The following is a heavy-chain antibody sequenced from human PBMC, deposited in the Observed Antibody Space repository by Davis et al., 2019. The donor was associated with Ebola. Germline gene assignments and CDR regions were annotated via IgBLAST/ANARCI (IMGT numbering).Heavy chain of an antibody. Sequence: SGPTLVKPTQTLTLTCTFSGFSLSTTGVGVAWIRQPPGKALEWLADIFSHDEEFYNTSLKSRLTLSEDTSKSQVVLTMTNMDPVDTATYYCARIFHNSSPNWFDPWGQGTLVTVSS. J-gene: IGHJ5*02. CDR3: ARIFHNSSPNWFDP. CDR2: IFSHDEE. CDR1: GFSLSTTGVG. V-gene: IGHV2-26*01. D-gene: IGHD1-14*01.